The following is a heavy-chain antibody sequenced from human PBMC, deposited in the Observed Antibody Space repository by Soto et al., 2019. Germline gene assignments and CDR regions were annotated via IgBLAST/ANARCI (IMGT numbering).Heavy chain of an antibody. V-gene: IGHV1-46*02. D-gene: IGHD1-1*01. Sequence: ASVKDSCNTSGYSFNAYYMHCVRQAPGQGLEWMGMINPSGGSTSYAQKFQGRVTMTRDTSTSTVYMELSSLRSEDTAVYYCARNDKSGLDYWGQGTLVTVSS. CDR1: GYSFNAYY. CDR3: ARNDKSGLDY. CDR2: INPSGGST. J-gene: IGHJ4*02.